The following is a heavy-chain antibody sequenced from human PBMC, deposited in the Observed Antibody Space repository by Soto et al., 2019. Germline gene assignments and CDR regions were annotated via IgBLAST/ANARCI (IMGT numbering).Heavy chain of an antibody. CDR2: INTYNGNR. V-gene: IGHV1-18*01. CDR3: ARDRLRVYDSSGFYS. CDR1: GYSFSSYG. Sequence: QVQLVQSGAELRKPGASVKVSCKASGYSFSSYGINWVRQAPGQGLEWMGWINTYNGNRNYAQKFDDRVTMTTATSTNTVYMELRSLKSDDTAIYYCARDRLRVYDSSGFYSWGQGTLVTVSS. J-gene: IGHJ4*02. D-gene: IGHD3-22*01.